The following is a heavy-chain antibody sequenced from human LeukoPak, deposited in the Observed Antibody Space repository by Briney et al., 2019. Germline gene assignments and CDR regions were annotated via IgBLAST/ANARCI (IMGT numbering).Heavy chain of an antibody. V-gene: IGHV4-39*01. J-gene: IGHJ4*02. Sequence: PSETLSLTCTVSGGSISSSSYYWGWIRQPPGKGLEWIGSIYYSGSTYYNPSLKSRVTISVDTSKNQFSLKLSSVTAADTAVYYCARHVLRFQSRKVDYWGQGTLVTVSS. CDR3: ARHVLRFQSRKVDY. CDR1: GGSISSSSYY. CDR2: IYYSGST. D-gene: IGHD3-3*01.